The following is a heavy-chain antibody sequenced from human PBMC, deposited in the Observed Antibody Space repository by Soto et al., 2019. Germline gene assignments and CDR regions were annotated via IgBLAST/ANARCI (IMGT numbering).Heavy chain of an antibody. J-gene: IGHJ6*02. CDR2: NRSKANSYAT. Sequence: EVQLVESGGGLVQPGGSLKLSCAASGFTFSGSAMHWVRQASGKGLEWVGRNRSKANSYATAYAASVKGRFTISRDDSKNTAYLQMNSLKTEDTAVYYCTRHPDTAMVTGYYYYGMDVWGQGTTVTVSS. CDR3: TRHPDTAMVTGYYYYGMDV. CDR1: GFTFSGSA. V-gene: IGHV3-73*02. D-gene: IGHD5-18*01.